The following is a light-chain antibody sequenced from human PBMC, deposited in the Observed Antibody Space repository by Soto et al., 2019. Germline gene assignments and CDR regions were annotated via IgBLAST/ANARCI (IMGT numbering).Light chain of an antibody. V-gene: IGKV1-39*01. Sequence: DIQMTQSPSSLSASVGDRVILTCRASQSVSSDLNWYQQKSGKPPKLLIFAASSLQSGVPSRFSGSGSGTHFTLTISNLQPEDFATYYCQHIYSIPITFGQGTRLEIK. CDR2: AAS. J-gene: IGKJ5*01. CDR3: QHIYSIPIT. CDR1: QSVSSD.